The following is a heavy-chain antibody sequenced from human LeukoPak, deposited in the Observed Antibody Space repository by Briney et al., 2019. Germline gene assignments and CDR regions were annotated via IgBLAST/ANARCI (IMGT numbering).Heavy chain of an antibody. CDR3: ARAFIAADNS. D-gene: IGHD6-6*01. J-gene: IGHJ4*02. V-gene: IGHV3-7*04. Sequence: GGSLRVSSAASGFTISTYWMNWVRQAPGEGLGWLANIRRGGGEEYYVDSVKGRFTISRDTTTNSLYLQMNSLRVKGTAVYYSARAFIAADNSCGPGTLVT. CDR1: GFTISTYW. CDR2: IRRGGGEE.